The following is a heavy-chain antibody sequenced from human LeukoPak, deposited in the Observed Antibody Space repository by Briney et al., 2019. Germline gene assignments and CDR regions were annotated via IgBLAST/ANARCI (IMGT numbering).Heavy chain of an antibody. D-gene: IGHD2-15*01. Sequence: GSVKVSCKASGYTFSNYDINWVRQATGQGLEWMGWMNPNSGNTGYAQKFQGRITITRNTSISTAYMELSSLRSEDTAVYYCARGGCQSCYNYWGQGTLVTVSS. V-gene: IGHV1-8*03. CDR1: GYTFSNYD. CDR2: MNPNSGNT. J-gene: IGHJ4*02. CDR3: ARGGCQSCYNY.